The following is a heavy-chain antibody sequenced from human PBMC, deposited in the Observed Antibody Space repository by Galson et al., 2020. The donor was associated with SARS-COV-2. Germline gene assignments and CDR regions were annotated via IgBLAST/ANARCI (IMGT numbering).Heavy chain of an antibody. J-gene: IGHJ4*01. CDR1: GFSLHSGGVS. Sequence: SGPPLVNPTQPLTLTCTFSGFSLHSGGVSVGWIRQPPGKALEWLTYLYWNDDTRYSPSLKSRLTVTKDTSRNQVVLTMTNMAPVDTATYYCVRSPDGGHRLDYWGRGIRVTVSS. D-gene: IGHD3-16*01. V-gene: IGHV2-5*01. CDR2: LYWNDDT. CDR3: VRSPDGGHRLDY.